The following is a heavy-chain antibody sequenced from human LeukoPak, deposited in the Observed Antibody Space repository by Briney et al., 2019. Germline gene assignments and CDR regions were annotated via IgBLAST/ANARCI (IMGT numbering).Heavy chain of an antibody. CDR2: IKQDGTDK. V-gene: IGHV3-7*01. CDR3: ARASMGGRDYRLDS. Sequence: TGGSLRLSCAAPGFTFSSYWMTWVRQAPGKGLEWVANIKQDGTDKYYVDSVKGRFTISRDNAKNSLFLQLGSLRADDTAVYYCARASMGGRDYRLDSWGQGTLVTVSS. D-gene: IGHD4/OR15-4a*01. CDR1: GFTFSSYW. J-gene: IGHJ4*02.